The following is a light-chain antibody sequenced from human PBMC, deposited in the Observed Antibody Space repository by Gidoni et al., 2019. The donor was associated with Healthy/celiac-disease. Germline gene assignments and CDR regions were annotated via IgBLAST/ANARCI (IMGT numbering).Light chain of an antibody. CDR3: QRTYNALPLT. CDR1: QGISSY. J-gene: IGKJ4*01. Sequence: DILVTPAPSSLSASVGDRVTITSRVSQGISSYFTWYRQKPGKVPKLLIYSASNLQSGVPSRFSGSGSGTDFTLTISSLQPEDVATYYGQRTYNALPLTFGGGTKVEIK. CDR2: SAS. V-gene: IGKV1-27*01.